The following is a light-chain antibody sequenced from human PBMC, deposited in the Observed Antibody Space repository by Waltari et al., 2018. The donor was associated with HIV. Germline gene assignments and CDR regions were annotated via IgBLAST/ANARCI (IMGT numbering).Light chain of an antibody. CDR1: SSNIGNNA. Sequence: QSVLTQPPSVSEAPRQRVTISCSGSSSNIGNNAVNWYQQLPGKPPKLLIDYDDLLASGFSDRFSGSKSGTSASLAISGLQSEDESDYYCAAWDDSLNGVVFGGGTKLTVL. V-gene: IGLV1-36*01. CDR3: AAWDDSLNGVV. J-gene: IGLJ2*01. CDR2: YDD.